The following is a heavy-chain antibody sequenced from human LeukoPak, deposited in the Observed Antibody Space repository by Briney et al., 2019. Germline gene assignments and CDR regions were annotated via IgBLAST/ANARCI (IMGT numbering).Heavy chain of an antibody. D-gene: IGHD3/OR15-3a*01. Sequence: SETLSLTCAVYGGSFSGYYWTWIRQPPGKGLEWIGEIHPSGSTHYNPPLESRFIISLDTSKNHLSLRLSSVTAADTALYYCSRGLDSSKSGLDWGQGTLVTVSS. J-gene: IGHJ4*02. CDR3: SRGLDSSKSGLD. CDR2: IHPSGST. V-gene: IGHV4-34*01. CDR1: GGSFSGYY.